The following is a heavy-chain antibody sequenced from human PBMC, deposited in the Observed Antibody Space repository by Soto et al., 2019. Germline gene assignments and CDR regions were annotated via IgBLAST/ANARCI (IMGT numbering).Heavy chain of an antibody. Sequence: ASVKVSCKASGYTFTGYYMHWVRQAPGQGLEWMGWINPNSGGTNYAQKFQGRVTMTRGTSISTAYMELSRLRSDDTAVYYCAREYYYDSSGYTTRYYYYYGMDVWGQGTTVTVSS. D-gene: IGHD3-22*01. V-gene: IGHV1-2*02. J-gene: IGHJ6*02. CDR2: INPNSGGT. CDR3: AREYYYDSSGYTTRYYYYYGMDV. CDR1: GYTFTGYY.